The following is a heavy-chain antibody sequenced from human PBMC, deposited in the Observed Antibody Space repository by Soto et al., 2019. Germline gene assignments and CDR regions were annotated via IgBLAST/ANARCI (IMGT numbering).Heavy chain of an antibody. CDR2: TYYRPKWYN. D-gene: IGHD2-2*01. V-gene: IGHV6-1*01. Sequence: PLQTLSLHRAISGDSVSSNSAAWNWIRQSPSRGLEWLGRTYYRPKWYNDYAVSVKSRITINPDTSKNQFSLQLNSVTPEDTAVYYCAIDGEYCSSTSCYVGHYYYYYGMDVWGQGTTVTVSS. CDR1: GDSVSSNSAA. CDR3: AIDGEYCSSTSCYVGHYYYYYGMDV. J-gene: IGHJ6*02.